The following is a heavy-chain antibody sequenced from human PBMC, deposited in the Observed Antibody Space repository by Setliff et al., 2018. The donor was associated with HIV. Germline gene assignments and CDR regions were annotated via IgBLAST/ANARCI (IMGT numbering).Heavy chain of an antibody. V-gene: IGHV3-30*03. J-gene: IGHJ4*02. CDR1: GFTFSNYG. CDR3: ARERVFDY. Sequence: GGSLRLSCAAPGFTFSNYGMHWVRQAPGKGLEWVALISYDGSNKYYADSVKGRFTISRDNSKNTLYLQMNSLRAEDTAVYYCARERVFDYWGQGTLVTVSS. CDR2: ISYDGSNK.